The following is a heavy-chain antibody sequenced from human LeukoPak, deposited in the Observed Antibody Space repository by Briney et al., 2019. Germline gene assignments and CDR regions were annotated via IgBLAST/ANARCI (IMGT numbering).Heavy chain of an antibody. CDR2: FSGSGGST. J-gene: IGHJ4*02. CDR1: GFTFSSYA. Sequence: QAGGSLRLSCAASGFTFSSYAMSWVRQAPGKGLECISGFSGSGGSTYYADSVKGRFTISRDNSKNTLYLQMNSLRAEDTAVYYCAKDQMVGATLDYWGQGTLVTVSS. V-gene: IGHV3-23*01. CDR3: AKDQMVGATLDY. D-gene: IGHD1-26*01.